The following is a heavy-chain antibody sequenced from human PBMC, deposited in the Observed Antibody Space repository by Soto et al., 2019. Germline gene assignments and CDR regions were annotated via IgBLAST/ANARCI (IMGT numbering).Heavy chain of an antibody. CDR3: ARVAY. Sequence: GGSLRLSCAASGFTFSSYAMSWVRQAPGKGLEWVASISSASSETWYADSVKGRFIISRDNAQNSLFLQMNTLRPEDSAIYYCARVAYWGPGTQVAVSS. CDR2: ISSASSET. J-gene: IGHJ4*02. CDR1: GFTFSSYA. V-gene: IGHV3-21*01.